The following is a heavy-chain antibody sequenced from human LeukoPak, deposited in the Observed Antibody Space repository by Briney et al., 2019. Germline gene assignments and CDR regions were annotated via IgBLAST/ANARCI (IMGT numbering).Heavy chain of an antibody. CDR3: ARHPAAVMSWFDP. Sequence: SETLSLTCAVYGGSFSGYYWSWIRQPPGKGLEWIGSIYYGGSTYYNPSLKSRVTLSGDTSNNRFSVKLTYVTAADTAVYYCARHPAAVMSWFDPWGQGTLVTVSS. V-gene: IGHV4-34*01. J-gene: IGHJ5*02. CDR1: GGSFSGYY. CDR2: IYYGGST. D-gene: IGHD6-13*01.